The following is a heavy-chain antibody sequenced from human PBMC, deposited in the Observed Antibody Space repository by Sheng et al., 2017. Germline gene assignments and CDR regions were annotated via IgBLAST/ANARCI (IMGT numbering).Heavy chain of an antibody. CDR3: ARGGFRGAAAYAFDI. V-gene: IGHV3-30*04. Sequence: QVQLVESGGGVVQPGRSLRLSCAASGFTFSSYAMHWVRQAPGKGLEWVAVISYDGSNKYYADSVKGRFTISRDNSKNTLYLQMNSLRAEDTAVYYCARGGFRGAAAYAFDIWGQGTMVTVSS. CDR2: ISYDGSNK. J-gene: IGHJ3*02. D-gene: IGHD3-10*01. CDR1: GFTFSSYA.